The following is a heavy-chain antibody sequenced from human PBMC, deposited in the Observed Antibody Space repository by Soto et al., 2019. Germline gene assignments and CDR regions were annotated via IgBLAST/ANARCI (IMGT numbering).Heavy chain of an antibody. CDR3: ARSENDYSPFDY. D-gene: IGHD3-16*01. Sequence: QVQLVQSGAEVKKPGASVKVSCKASGYTFTRNAIHWVRQAPGQRLEWIGRIKAGNGDTKYSQKFQDRVTITRDTSERAAYMELSTLGSEDTSVYYCARSENDYSPFDYWGQGTMVTVSS. J-gene: IGHJ4*02. CDR1: GYTFTRNA. V-gene: IGHV1-3*01. CDR2: IKAGNGDT.